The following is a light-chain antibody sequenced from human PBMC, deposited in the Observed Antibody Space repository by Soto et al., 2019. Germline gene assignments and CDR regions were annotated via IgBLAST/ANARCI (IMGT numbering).Light chain of an antibody. Sequence: EIVMTQSPATLSVSPGERVTLSCRASQSVGSNLAWYQQKPGQAPRLLIYGASTRPTGIPARFSGSGSGADFTLTISRLQSEDFAVYHCQHYNNWPLSFGLGTKVEIK. J-gene: IGKJ1*01. V-gene: IGKV3-15*01. CDR1: QSVGSN. CDR3: QHYNNWPLS. CDR2: GAS.